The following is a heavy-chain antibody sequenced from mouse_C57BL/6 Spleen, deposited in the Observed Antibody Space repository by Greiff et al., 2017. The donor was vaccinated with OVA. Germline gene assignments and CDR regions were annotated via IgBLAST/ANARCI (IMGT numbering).Heavy chain of an antibody. Sequence: QVQLQQSGPELVKPGASVKISCKASGYAFSSSWMNWVKQRPGKGLEWIGRIYPGDGDTNYNGKFKGKATLTADKSSSTAYMQLNSLTSEDSAVYFCARTNDYCGSSLDYWGQGTTLTVSS. CDR3: ARTNDYCGSSLDY. V-gene: IGHV1-82*01. CDR2: IYPGDGDT. J-gene: IGHJ2*01. CDR1: GYAFSSSW. D-gene: IGHD1-1*01.